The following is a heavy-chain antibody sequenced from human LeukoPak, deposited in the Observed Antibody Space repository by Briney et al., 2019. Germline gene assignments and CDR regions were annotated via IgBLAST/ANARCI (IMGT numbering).Heavy chain of an antibody. CDR3: VKDQGHVLRYFDWFGNYYMDV. V-gene: IGHV3-23*01. Sequence: PGGSLRLSCAASGFTFSSYAMSWVRQAPGKGLEWVSAISGSGGSTYYADSVKGRFTISRDNSKNTLYLQMNSLRAEDTAVYYCVKDQGHVLRYFDWFGNYYMDVWGKGTTVTVSS. CDR1: GFTFSSYA. D-gene: IGHD3-9*01. J-gene: IGHJ6*03. CDR2: ISGSGGST.